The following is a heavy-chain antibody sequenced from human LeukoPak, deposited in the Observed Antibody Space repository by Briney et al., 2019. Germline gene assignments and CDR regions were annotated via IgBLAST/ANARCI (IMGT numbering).Heavy chain of an antibody. V-gene: IGHV1-69*13. Sequence: SVKLSCKASGCTFSSYAISWVRQAPRQGHEWMGGIIPIFGTANYAQKFQGRVTITAAESTSTAYMELSSLRSEDTAVYYCAGQNYYDSSGYYYGGVAPFDPWGQGTLVTVSS. J-gene: IGHJ5*02. CDR3: AGQNYYDSSGYYYGGVAPFDP. CDR1: GCTFSSYA. CDR2: IIPIFGTA. D-gene: IGHD3-22*01.